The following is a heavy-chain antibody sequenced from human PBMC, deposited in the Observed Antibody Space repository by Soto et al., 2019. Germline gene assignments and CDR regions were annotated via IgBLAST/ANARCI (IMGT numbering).Heavy chain of an antibody. CDR1: GGSFSGYY. V-gene: IGHV4-34*01. J-gene: IGHJ5*02. CDR3: ARAGIAAPGTRRGWFDP. CDR2: INHSGST. D-gene: IGHD6-13*01. Sequence: SETLSLTCAVYGGSFSGYYWSWIRQPPGKGLEWIGEINHSGSTNYNPSLKSRVTISVDTSKNQFSLKLSSVTAADTAVYYCARAGIAAPGTRRGWFDPWGQGTLVNVSS.